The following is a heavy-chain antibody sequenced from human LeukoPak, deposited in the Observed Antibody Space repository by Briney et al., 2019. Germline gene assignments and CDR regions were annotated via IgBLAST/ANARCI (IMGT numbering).Heavy chain of an antibody. Sequence: RASVNVSCKASGYTFTTYHMNWVRQAPGQGLEWMGTINPSAGNTNYAQSFQGRVTMTRDTSTSTVYMELTSLTSEDTAVYYCVREASGGYFDYWGQGTQVTVSS. CDR1: GYTFTTYH. V-gene: IGHV1-46*01. J-gene: IGHJ4*02. D-gene: IGHD3-16*01. CDR2: INPSAGNT. CDR3: VREASGGYFDY.